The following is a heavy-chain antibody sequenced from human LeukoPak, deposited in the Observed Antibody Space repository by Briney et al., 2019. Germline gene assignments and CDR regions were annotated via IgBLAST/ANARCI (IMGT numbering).Heavy chain of an antibody. CDR1: GFTFSGFW. V-gene: IGHV3-7*03. Sequence: GGSLRLSCAVSGFTFSGFWMSWSRQAPGKGLEWVASINSDGSEGYYADVVKGRFTISRDNAKNSLYLQINSLRAEDTAVYYCARSSYSSSSSVWGQGTMVTVST. J-gene: IGHJ3*01. CDR2: INSDGSEG. CDR3: ARSSYSSSSSV. D-gene: IGHD6-6*01.